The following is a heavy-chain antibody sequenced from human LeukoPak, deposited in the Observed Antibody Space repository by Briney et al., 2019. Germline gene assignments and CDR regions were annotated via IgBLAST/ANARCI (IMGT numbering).Heavy chain of an antibody. J-gene: IGHJ4*02. CDR1: GFTFSSYW. Sequence: GGSLRLSCAASGFTFSSYWMHWVRHTPGKGLVWVSRINRDGSSTRYADSVKGRFTICRDNAKNTLYLQMNSLKAEDPAVYYCARDEEYSSGWYPRVDYWGQGTLVTVSS. CDR2: INRDGSST. D-gene: IGHD6-19*01. V-gene: IGHV3-74*01. CDR3: ARDEEYSSGWYPRVDY.